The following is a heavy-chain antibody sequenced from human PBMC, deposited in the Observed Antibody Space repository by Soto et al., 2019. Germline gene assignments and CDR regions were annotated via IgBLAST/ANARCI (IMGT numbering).Heavy chain of an antibody. CDR1: GYSFTSYW. CDR2: IYPGDSDT. D-gene: IGHD2-2*01. CDR3: ARHFPSVVVPARAGADFYYMDV. Sequence: GESLKISCKGSGYSFTSYWIGWVRQMPGKGLEWMGIIYPGDSDTRYSPSFQGQVTISADKSISTAYLQWSSLKASDTAMYYCARHFPSVVVPARAGADFYYMDVWGKGTTVTVSS. J-gene: IGHJ6*03. V-gene: IGHV5-51*01.